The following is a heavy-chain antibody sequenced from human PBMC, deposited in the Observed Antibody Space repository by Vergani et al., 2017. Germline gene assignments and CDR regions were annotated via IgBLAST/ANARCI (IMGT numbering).Heavy chain of an antibody. CDR1: GFTFDDYA. Sequence: EVQLVESGGGLVQPGRSLRLSCAASGFTFDDYAMHWVRQAPGKGLEWVSGISWNSGSIGYADSVKGRFTISRDNAKNSLYLQMNSLRAEDTALYYCAKYMGTTVTTYHYGMDVWGQGTTVTVSS. J-gene: IGHJ6*02. CDR2: ISWNSGSI. CDR3: AKYMGTTVTTYHYGMDV. D-gene: IGHD4-17*01. V-gene: IGHV3-9*01.